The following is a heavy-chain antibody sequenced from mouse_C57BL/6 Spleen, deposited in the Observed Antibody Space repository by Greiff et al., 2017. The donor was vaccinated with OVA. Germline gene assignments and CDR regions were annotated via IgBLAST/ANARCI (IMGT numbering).Heavy chain of an antibody. V-gene: IGHV1-39*01. J-gene: IGHJ4*01. D-gene: IGHD1-1*01. Sequence: VHVKQSGPELVKPGASVKISCKASGYSFTDYNMNWVKQSNGKSLEWIGVINPNYGTTSYNQKFKGKATLTVDQSSSTAYMQLNSLTSEDSAVYYCARHGSSHGDYAMDYWGQGTSVTVSS. CDR3: ARHGSSHGDYAMDY. CDR1: GYSFTDYN. CDR2: INPNYGTT.